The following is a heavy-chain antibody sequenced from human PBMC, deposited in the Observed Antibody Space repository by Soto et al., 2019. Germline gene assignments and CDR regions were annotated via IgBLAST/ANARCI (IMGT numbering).Heavy chain of an antibody. V-gene: IGHV4-39*01. CDR3: ARLRCTTTSCFVSSAYFYYYMDV. CDR2: IYYRGTT. J-gene: IGHJ6*03. CDR1: GGSIGSSSYQ. Sequence: SETLSLTCTVSGGSIGSSSYQWGWIRQPPGKGLEWIGSIYYRGTTNYNPSLKSRVTISVDTSKNQFSLKLSSVTAADTAVYYCARLRCTTTSCFVSSAYFYYYMDVWGKGTTVTVS. D-gene: IGHD2-2*01.